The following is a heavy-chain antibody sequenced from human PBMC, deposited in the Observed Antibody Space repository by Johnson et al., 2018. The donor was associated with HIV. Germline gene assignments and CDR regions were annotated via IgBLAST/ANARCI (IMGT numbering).Heavy chain of an antibody. CDR1: GFTFSDYY. D-gene: IGHD3-16*01. CDR2: ISSSGSTI. V-gene: IGHV3-11*04. Sequence: QVQLVESGGGVVQPGRSLRLSCAASGFTFSDYYMSWIRQAPGKGLEWVSYISSSGSTIYYADSVKGRFTISRDNAKNSLYLQMNSLRAEDMAVYYCAREESSPGGVAFDIWGQGTMVTVSS. CDR3: AREESSPGGVAFDI. J-gene: IGHJ3*02.